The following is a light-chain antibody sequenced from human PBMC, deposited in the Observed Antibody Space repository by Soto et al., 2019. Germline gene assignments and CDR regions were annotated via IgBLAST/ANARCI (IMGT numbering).Light chain of an antibody. V-gene: IGKV3D-20*02. CDR3: QQRSDWPPIT. CDR1: QSVSNNY. J-gene: IGKJ5*01. CDR2: DAS. Sequence: EIVLTQSPGTLSLSPGERATLSCRASQSVSNNYLAWYQQKPGQAPRLLIYDASNRAAGVPYRFRGSGSGTDFTLTISSVEPEDFGVYYCQQRSDWPPITFGQGTRLEIK.